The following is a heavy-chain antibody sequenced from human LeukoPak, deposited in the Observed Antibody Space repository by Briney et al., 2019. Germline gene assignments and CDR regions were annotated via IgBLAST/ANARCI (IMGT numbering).Heavy chain of an antibody. Sequence: GGSLRLSCAASGFTFSSYEMNWVRQAPGKGLEWVSYISSSGSTIYYADSVKGRFTISRDNAKNSLYLQMNSLRAEDTAVYYCARDHSVYYGSGTFDYWGQGTLVTVSS. CDR3: ARDHSVYYGSGTFDY. D-gene: IGHD3-10*01. CDR2: ISSSGSTI. CDR1: GFTFSSYE. J-gene: IGHJ4*02. V-gene: IGHV3-48*03.